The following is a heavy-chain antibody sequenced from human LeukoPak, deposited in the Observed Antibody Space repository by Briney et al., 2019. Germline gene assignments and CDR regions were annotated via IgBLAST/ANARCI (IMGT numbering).Heavy chain of an antibody. D-gene: IGHD6-13*01. CDR1: GFTFSSYW. V-gene: IGHV3-7*01. CDR3: ARDQRLGSSDWFDP. J-gene: IGHJ5*02. CDR2: IKQDGSEK. Sequence: PGGSLRLSCAASGFTFSSYWMSWVRQAPGKGLEWVANIKQDGSEKYYVDSVKDRFTISRDNAKNSLYLQMNSLRAEDTAVYYCARDQRLGSSDWFDPWGQGTLVTVSS.